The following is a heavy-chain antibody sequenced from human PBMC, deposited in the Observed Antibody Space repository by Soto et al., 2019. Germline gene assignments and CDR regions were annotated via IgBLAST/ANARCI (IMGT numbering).Heavy chain of an antibody. CDR3: ARDFFGYYGTGTAGGNKYYYYYSMDV. Sequence: QVQLQESLPGLVKPSQTLSLTCTVSGGALSSGGYYWSWIRQHPGKGLEWIGYIYYSGSTYYNPCHKRRVTNSVDTSKTQFSRKLRSATAADTAVYYCARDFFGYYGTGTAGGNKYYYYYSMDVRGQGTTVAVS. J-gene: IGHJ6*02. CDR1: GGALSSGGYY. D-gene: IGHD3-10*01. CDR2: IYYSGST. V-gene: IGHV4-31*03.